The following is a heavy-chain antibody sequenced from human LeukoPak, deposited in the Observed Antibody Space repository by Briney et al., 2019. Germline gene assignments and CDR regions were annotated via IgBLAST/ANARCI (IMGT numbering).Heavy chain of an antibody. D-gene: IGHD3-3*01. CDR1: GFTFSSYG. CDR3: AKDFGVVANYYFDY. Sequence: PGGSLRLSCAASGFTFSSYGMHWVRQAPGKGLEWVAVISYDGGNKYYADSAKGRFTISRDNSKNTLYLQMNSLRAEDTAVYYCAKDFGVVANYYFDYWGQGTLVTVSS. V-gene: IGHV3-30*18. J-gene: IGHJ4*02. CDR2: ISYDGGNK.